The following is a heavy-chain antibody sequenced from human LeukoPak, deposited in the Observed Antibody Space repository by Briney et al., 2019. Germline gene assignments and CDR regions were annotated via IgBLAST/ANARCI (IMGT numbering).Heavy chain of an antibody. V-gene: IGHV3-74*01. J-gene: IGHJ4*02. CDR1: GFTFSSYI. Sequence: PGGSLRLSCAASGFTFSSYIMNWVRQAPGKGLEWVSRINSDGSSTSYADSVKGRFTISRDNAKNTLYLQMNSLRVEDTAVYYCASHCSSTSCLDYWGQGTLVTVSS. CDR3: ASHCSSTSCLDY. D-gene: IGHD2-2*01. CDR2: INSDGSST.